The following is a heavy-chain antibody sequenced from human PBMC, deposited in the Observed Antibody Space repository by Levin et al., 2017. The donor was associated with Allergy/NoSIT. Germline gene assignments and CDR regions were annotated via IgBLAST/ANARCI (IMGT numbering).Heavy chain of an antibody. CDR2: IYSGGST. D-gene: IGHD5-24*01. CDR3: ARDNYRRPAPGNYYYYGMDV. J-gene: IGHJ6*02. V-gene: IGHV3-66*01. CDR1: GFTVSSNY. Sequence: GESLKISCAASGFTVSSNYMSWVRQAPGKGLEWVSVIYSGGSTYYADSVKGRFTISRDNSKNTLYLQMNSLRAEDTAVYYCARDNYRRPAPGNYYYYGMDVWGQGTTVTVSS.